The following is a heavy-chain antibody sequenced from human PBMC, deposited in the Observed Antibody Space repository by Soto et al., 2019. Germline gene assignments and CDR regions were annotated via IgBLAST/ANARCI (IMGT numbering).Heavy chain of an antibody. CDR2: IGSDGGNT. V-gene: IGHV3-64*01. D-gene: IGHD6-19*01. CDR3: AKDGYSSGNFDY. Sequence: GGSLRLSCAASGFTFSSYAMHWVRQAPGKGLEYVSAIGSDGGNTYYANSVKDRFTISRDNSKNTLYLQMNSLRAEDTAVYYCAKDGYSSGNFDYWGQGTLVTVSS. J-gene: IGHJ4*02. CDR1: GFTFSSYA.